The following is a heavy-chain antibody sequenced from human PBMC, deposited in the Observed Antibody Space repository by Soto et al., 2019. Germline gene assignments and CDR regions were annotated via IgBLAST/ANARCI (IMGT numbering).Heavy chain of an antibody. V-gene: IGHV4-39*01. CDR2: IYYSGST. Sequence: SETLSLTCPVSGGYISSRNYYWGWIRQPPGKGLEWIGSIYYSGSTYYNPSLNSRVTISVDTSKNQVSLKLSSVTAADTAVYYCARLPLVWLGREFLDDYWGQGTLVTVSS. CDR3: ARLPLVWLGREFLDDY. D-gene: IGHD5-18*01. CDR1: GGYISSRNYY. J-gene: IGHJ4*02.